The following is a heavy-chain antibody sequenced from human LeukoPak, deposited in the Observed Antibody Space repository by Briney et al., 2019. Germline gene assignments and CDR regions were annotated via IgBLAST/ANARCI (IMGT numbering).Heavy chain of an antibody. Sequence: QSGGSLRLSCAASGFTFTSYAMHWVRQAPGKGLEWVAVIWYDGSNKYYADSVKGRFTISRDNSKNTLYLQMNSLRAEDTAVYYCAREGYDFWSGYYHFGYWGQGTLVTVSS. CDR3: AREGYDFWSGYYHFGY. D-gene: IGHD3-3*01. CDR1: GFTFTSYA. J-gene: IGHJ4*02. V-gene: IGHV3-33*08. CDR2: IWYDGSNK.